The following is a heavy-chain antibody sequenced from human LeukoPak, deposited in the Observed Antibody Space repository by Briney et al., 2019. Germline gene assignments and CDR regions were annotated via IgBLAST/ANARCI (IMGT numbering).Heavy chain of an antibody. CDR1: GFTLSSYG. V-gene: IGHV3-30*02. Sequence: GGSLRLSCAASGFTLSSYGMHWVRQAPGKGLEWVAFIRYDGSNKYYADSVKGRFTISRDNSKNTLYLQMNSLRAEDTAVYYCAKDRIHYYDSSGYYYYYYMDVWGKGTTVTISS. D-gene: IGHD3-22*01. J-gene: IGHJ6*03. CDR2: IRYDGSNK. CDR3: AKDRIHYYDSSGYYYYYYMDV.